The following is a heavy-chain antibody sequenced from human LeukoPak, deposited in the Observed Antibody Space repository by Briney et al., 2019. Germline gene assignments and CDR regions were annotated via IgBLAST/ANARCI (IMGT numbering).Heavy chain of an antibody. CDR3: AKDLEVWEPTGLNWFDP. V-gene: IGHV3-23*01. J-gene: IGHJ5*02. CDR2: ISGSGGST. Sequence: GGSLRLSCAASGFTFSSYGMSWVRQAPGKGLEWVSAISGSGGSTYYADSVKGRFTISRDNSKNTLYLQMNSLRAEDTAVYYCAKDLEVWEPTGLNWFDPWGQGTLVTVSS. CDR1: GFTFSSYG. D-gene: IGHD1-26*01.